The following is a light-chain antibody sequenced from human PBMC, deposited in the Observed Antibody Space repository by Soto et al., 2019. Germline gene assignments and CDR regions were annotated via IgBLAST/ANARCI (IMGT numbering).Light chain of an antibody. CDR3: QQYFNSLII. Sequence: EIVLTQSPGTLSLSPGERATLSCRASQSVSNNYLAWYQQKPGQAPRLLIYGASNRATGIPDRFSGSGSGTDFTLTISRLEPEDFAVYYCQQYFNSLIIFGPGTKVDIK. CDR2: GAS. V-gene: IGKV3-20*01. CDR1: QSVSNNY. J-gene: IGKJ3*01.